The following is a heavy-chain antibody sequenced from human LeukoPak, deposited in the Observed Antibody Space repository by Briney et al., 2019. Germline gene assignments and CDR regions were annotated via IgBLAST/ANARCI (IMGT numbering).Heavy chain of an antibody. J-gene: IGHJ3*02. CDR1: GFTFSSYA. Sequence: GRSLRLSCAASGFTFSSYAMSWVRQAPGKGLEWVSAISGSGGSTYYADSVKGRFTISRDSSKNTLYLQMSSLRPEDTSVYHCARAGGLYNWNFGDAIDIWGQGTRVTVSS. CDR3: ARAGGLYNWNFGDAIDI. D-gene: IGHD1-20*01. V-gene: IGHV3-23*01. CDR2: ISGSGGST.